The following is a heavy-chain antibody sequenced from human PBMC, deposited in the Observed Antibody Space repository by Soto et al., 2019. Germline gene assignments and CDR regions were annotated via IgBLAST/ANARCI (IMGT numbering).Heavy chain of an antibody. CDR3: AKDSGDGYDYGYFDY. CDR1: GFSFDDYA. D-gene: IGHD5-12*01. V-gene: IGHV3-9*01. Sequence: PGGSLRLSCAASGFSFDDYAMYWGRKAQGQGLERVSGISWYSGSIGYADPAKGRFTISRDNAKNSQYPQMISPIAADTALYYCAKDSGDGYDYGYFDYWGQGTLVTVSS. CDR2: ISWYSGSI. J-gene: IGHJ4*02.